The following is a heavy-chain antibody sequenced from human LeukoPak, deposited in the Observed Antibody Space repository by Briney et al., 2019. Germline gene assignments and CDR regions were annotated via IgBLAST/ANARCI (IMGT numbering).Heavy chain of an antibody. Sequence: SETLSLTCTVSGGSIKNYYWNWIRQPPGKGLEWIGYIYYSGRTTYNPSLKSRVTISVDTSKNQFSLKLTSVTAADTAVYYCAREVDGTGYLSDAFDIWGQGTMVAVSS. CDR3: AREVDGTGYLSDAFDI. CDR2: IYYSGRT. V-gene: IGHV4-59*01. D-gene: IGHD3-22*01. J-gene: IGHJ3*02. CDR1: GGSIKNYY.